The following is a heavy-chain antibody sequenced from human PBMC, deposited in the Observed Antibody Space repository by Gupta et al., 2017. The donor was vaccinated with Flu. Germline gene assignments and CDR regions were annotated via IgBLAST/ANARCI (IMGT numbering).Heavy chain of an antibody. CDR1: GFIFNRHA. V-gene: IGHV3-64*01. CDR3: ARDGGDDIFGVVKHHYGLDV. Sequence: EVQMVESGGGLVQPGGSLRLSCAASGFIFNRHAMHWVRQAPGGGLEYVSGITNDGVIIHYLNSVRGRFTIYRDNSKNTLYLQMDNLRPEDKAVYYCARDGGDDIFGVVKHHYGLDVWGRGTTVTVS. CDR2: ITNDGVII. D-gene: IGHD3-3*02. J-gene: IGHJ6*02.